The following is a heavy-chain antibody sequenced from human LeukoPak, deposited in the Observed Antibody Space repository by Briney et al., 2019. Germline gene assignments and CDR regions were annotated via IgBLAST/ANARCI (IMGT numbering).Heavy chain of an antibody. Sequence: SETLSLTCTVSGGSISSYYWSWIRQPPGKGLEWIGYIYTSGSTNYNPSLKSRVTISVDTSKNQFSLKLSSVTAAGTAVYYCARRYSGYEGWFDPWGQGTLVTVSS. CDR2: IYTSGST. CDR3: ARRYSGYEGWFDP. J-gene: IGHJ5*02. D-gene: IGHD5-12*01. V-gene: IGHV4-4*09. CDR1: GGSISSYY.